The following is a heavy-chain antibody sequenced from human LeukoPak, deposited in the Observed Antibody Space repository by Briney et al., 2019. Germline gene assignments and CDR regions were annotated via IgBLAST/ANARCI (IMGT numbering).Heavy chain of an antibody. CDR1: GFTFSSYA. J-gene: IGHJ4*02. D-gene: IGHD3-22*01. Sequence: GGSLRLSCAASGFTFSSYAMHWARQAPGKGLEWVAVISYDGSNKYYADSVKGRFTISRDNSKNTLYLQMNSLRAEDTAVYYCARDLGSGYYYDFCYWGQGTLVTVSS. CDR3: ARDLGSGYYYDFCY. CDR2: ISYDGSNK. V-gene: IGHV3-30-3*01.